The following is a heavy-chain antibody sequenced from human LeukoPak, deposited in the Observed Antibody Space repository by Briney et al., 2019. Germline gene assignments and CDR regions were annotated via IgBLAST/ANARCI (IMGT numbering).Heavy chain of an antibody. CDR3: ARDSSSWPFDY. V-gene: IGHV1-69*05. CDR2: IIPIFGTA. D-gene: IGHD6-13*01. CDR1: GGTFSSYA. J-gene: IGHJ4*02. Sequence: SVKVSCKASGGTFSSYAISWVRQAPGQGLEWMGGIIPIFGTANYAQKFQGSVTITTDESTSTAYMELSSLRSEDTAVCYCARDSSSWPFDYWGQGTLVTVSS.